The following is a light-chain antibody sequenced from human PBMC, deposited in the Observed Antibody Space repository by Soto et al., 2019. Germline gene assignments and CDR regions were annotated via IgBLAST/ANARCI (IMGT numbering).Light chain of an antibody. V-gene: IGKV1-5*01. Sequence: PSTLSASVGDRVTITCRASQSISSWLAWYQQKPGKAPKLLIYDASSLESGVPSRFSGSGSGTEFTLTISSLQPDDFATYYCQQYNTWTFGQGTKV. CDR2: DAS. CDR1: QSISSW. J-gene: IGKJ1*01. CDR3: QQYNTWT.